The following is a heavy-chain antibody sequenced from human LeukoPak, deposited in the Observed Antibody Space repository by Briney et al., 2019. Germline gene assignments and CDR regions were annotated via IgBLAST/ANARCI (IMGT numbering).Heavy chain of an antibody. J-gene: IGHJ6*02. Sequence: SETLSLTCTVSGGSISSYYWSWIRQPPGKGLEWIGYIYYSGSTNYNPSLKSRVTISVDTSKNQFSLKLSSVTAADTAVYYCARGYDTPPYYYGMDVWGQGTTVTISS. V-gene: IGHV4-59*01. D-gene: IGHD3-22*01. CDR2: IYYSGST. CDR1: GGSISSYY. CDR3: ARGYDTPPYYYGMDV.